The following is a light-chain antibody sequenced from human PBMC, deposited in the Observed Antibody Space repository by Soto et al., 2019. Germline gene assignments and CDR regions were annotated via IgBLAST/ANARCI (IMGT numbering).Light chain of an antibody. V-gene: IGLV2-23*02. CDR2: EVS. Sequence: QSALTQPPSVSGSPGQSITISCTGTSSDVGSYNLGSWYQQHPGTAPKLMIYEVSKRPSGVSNRFSGSKSGNTASLTISGLQAEDEADYNCCSCAGSRVFGTGTKVTVL. CDR1: SSDVGSYNL. CDR3: CSCAGSRV. J-gene: IGLJ1*01.